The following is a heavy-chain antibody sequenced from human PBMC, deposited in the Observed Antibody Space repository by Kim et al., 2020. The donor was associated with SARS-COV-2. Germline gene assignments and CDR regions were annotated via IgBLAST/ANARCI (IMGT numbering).Heavy chain of an antibody. J-gene: IGHJ6*02. Sequence: GGSLRLACAASGFNFNVRWIHCVRQAPGKGLVWVSRIVGDGSHTTYADSVKGRFTISRDNARNTVYLQMNSLRADDTAVYYCARGNSYSMDVWGQGTTGT. CDR2: IVGDGSHT. CDR1: GFNFNVRW. CDR3: ARGNSYSMDV. V-gene: IGHV3-74*01.